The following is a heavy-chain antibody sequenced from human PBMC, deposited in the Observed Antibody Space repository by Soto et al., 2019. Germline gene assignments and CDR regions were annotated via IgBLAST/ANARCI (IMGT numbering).Heavy chain of an antibody. V-gene: IGHV4-59*01. CDR2: IYYSGST. CDR3: ARAIYGVNSGFDY. Sequence: SETLSLTCTVSGGSISSYYWSWIRQPPGKGLEWIGYIYYSGSTNYNPSLKSRVTISVDTSKNQFSLKLSSVTAADTAVYYCARAIYGVNSGFDYWGQGTLVTVSS. D-gene: IGHD4-17*01. J-gene: IGHJ4*02. CDR1: GGSISSYY.